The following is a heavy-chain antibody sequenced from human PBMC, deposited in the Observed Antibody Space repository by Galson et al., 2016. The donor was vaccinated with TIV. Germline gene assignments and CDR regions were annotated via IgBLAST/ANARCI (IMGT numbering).Heavy chain of an antibody. D-gene: IGHD3-22*01. V-gene: IGHV3-23*01. CDR1: GFTFSIFA. J-gene: IGHJ6*02. CDR2: ISGGGGST. Sequence: SLRLSCAASGFTFSIFAMTWVRQAPGMGLEWVSAISGGGGSTYYADSVKGRFNISRDNSKNTLVLQVNSLRAEDTAVYYCTKVPSSGFSYYYGLDVWGRGNTATVSS. CDR3: TKVPSSGFSYYYGLDV.